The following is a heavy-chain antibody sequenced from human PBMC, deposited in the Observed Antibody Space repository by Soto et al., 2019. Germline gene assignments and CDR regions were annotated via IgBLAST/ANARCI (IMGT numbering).Heavy chain of an antibody. J-gene: IGHJ6*02. Sequence: QVQLQESGPGLVKPSETLSLSCTVSGGSISSYYWSWIRQPPGKGLEWIGYIYYSGSTNYNPSLKSRVTISVDTSKNQFSLKLSSVTAADTAVYYCARGGSGWYASGYYGMDVWGQGTTVTVSS. D-gene: IGHD6-19*01. CDR2: IYYSGST. CDR1: GGSISSYY. V-gene: IGHV4-59*01. CDR3: ARGGSGWYASGYYGMDV.